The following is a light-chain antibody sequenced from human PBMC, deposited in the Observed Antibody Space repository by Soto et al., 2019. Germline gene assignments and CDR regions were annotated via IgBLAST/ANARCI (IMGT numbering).Light chain of an antibody. CDR3: CSFPASSTLV. CDR2: EVS. Sequence: QSALTQPASVSGSPGQSITISCTGTSSDIGAYNHVSWYQQNPGKAPQLIIYEVSNRPSGLSNRFSASKSGNAASLTISGLQAEDEADYFCCSFPASSTLVFGTGTKLTVL. V-gene: IGLV2-14*01. CDR1: SSDIGAYNH. J-gene: IGLJ1*01.